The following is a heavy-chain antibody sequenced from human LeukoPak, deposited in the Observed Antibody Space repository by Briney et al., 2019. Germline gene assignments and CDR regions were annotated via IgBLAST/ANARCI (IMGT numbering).Heavy chain of an antibody. J-gene: IGHJ4*02. CDR2: FYSGGKT. Sequence: GGSLRLSCAASGFTVSSSYMSWVRQAPGKGLEWVSVFYSGGKTYYTDSVKGQFTISRDNSKNTLYLQMNSLRAEDTAVFYCARDQYDTWSRRGNFDSWGQGTLVIVSS. CDR1: GFTVSSSY. V-gene: IGHV3-53*01. D-gene: IGHD3-3*01. CDR3: ARDQYDTWSRRGNFDS.